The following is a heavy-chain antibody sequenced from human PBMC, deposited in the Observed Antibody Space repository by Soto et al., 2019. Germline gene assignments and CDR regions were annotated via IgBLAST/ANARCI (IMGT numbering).Heavy chain of an antibody. V-gene: IGHV3-30*18. D-gene: IGHD1-26*01. CDR3: AKDSGSYYYYDYGMDV. CDR2: ISYDGSNK. CDR1: GFTFSSYG. Sequence: QVQLVESGGGVVQPGRSLRLSCAASGFTFSSYGMHWVRQAPGKGLEWVAVISYDGSNKYYADSVKGRFTISRDNSKNTLYLQMNSLRAEDTAVYYCAKDSGSYYYYDYGMDVWCHGTTVTVSS. J-gene: IGHJ6*02.